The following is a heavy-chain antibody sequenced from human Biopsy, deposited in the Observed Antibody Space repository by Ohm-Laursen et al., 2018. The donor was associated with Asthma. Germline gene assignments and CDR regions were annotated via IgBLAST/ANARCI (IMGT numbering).Heavy chain of an antibody. D-gene: IGHD6-13*01. CDR2: IYYSGTT. J-gene: IGHJ6*02. CDR3: VRGSSSWHHGPFHYYYGLDV. V-gene: IGHV4-39*01. Sequence: ETLSLTCSLSSGSGGYMRSGNYYWGWIRQPPGKGLEWIGSIYYSGTTSYNPSLGSRVTVSANTSKNQFSLKLTSVTAADTAVYYCVRGSSSWHHGPFHYYYGLDVWGQGTTATVSS. CDR1: SGSGGYMRSGNYY.